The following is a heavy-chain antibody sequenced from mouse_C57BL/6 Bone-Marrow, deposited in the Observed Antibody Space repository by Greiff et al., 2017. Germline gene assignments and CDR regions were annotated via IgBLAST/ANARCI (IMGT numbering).Heavy chain of an antibody. CDR1: GFSLSTFGLG. V-gene: IGHV8-8*01. CDR3: ARIRADGDYVVWYFDV. D-gene: IGHD2-13*01. CDR2: IWWDDDN. Sequence: QVTLKVSGPGILQPSQTLSLTCSFSGFSLSTFGLGVGWIRQPSGKGLEWLAHIWWDDDNYYHPALKSRLTISKDTSKNQVFLKLANVDTADTATYYCARIRADGDYVVWYFDVWGTGTTVTVAS. J-gene: IGHJ1*03.